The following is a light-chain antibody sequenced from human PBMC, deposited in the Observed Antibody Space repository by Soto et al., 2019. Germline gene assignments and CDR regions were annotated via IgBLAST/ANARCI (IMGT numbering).Light chain of an antibody. V-gene: IGLV2-14*01. Sequence: QSALTQPASVSGSPGQSIAISCTGTSNDVGSSNYVSWYQQHPGKAPKLMIFDVNNRPSGVSDRFSGSKSGNTASLTISGLQAEDEADYYCSSHTSSGTYVFGTGAKVTVL. J-gene: IGLJ1*01. CDR1: SNDVGSSNY. CDR2: DVN. CDR3: SSHTSSGTYV.